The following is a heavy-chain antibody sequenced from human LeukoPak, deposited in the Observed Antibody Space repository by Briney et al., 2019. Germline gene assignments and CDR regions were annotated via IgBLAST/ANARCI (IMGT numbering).Heavy chain of an antibody. J-gene: IGHJ4*02. CDR1: GFTFSSYA. D-gene: IGHD6-19*01. CDR3: ARAIGPSIAVAGSEYYFDY. V-gene: IGHV4-34*01. CDR2: INHSGST. Sequence: GSLRLSCAASGFTFSSYAMSWIRQPPGKGLEWIGEINHSGSTNYNPSLKSRVTISVDTSKNQFSLELSSVTAADTAVYYCARAIGPSIAVAGSEYYFDYWGQGTLVTVSS.